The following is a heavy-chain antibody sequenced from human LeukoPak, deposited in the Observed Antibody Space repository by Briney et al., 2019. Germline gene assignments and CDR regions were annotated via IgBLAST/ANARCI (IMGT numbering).Heavy chain of an antibody. CDR1: GYTFTSYG. CDR3: ARDEGYYYAFDI. D-gene: IGHD3-22*01. J-gene: IGHJ3*02. V-gene: IGHV1-18*01. CDR2: ISAYNGNT. Sequence: ASVKVSCKASGYTFTSYGISWVRQAPGQGLEWMGWISAYNGNTNYAQKLQGRVTMTTDTSTSTAYMELSRLRSDDTAVYYCARDEGYYYAFDIWGQGTMVTVSS.